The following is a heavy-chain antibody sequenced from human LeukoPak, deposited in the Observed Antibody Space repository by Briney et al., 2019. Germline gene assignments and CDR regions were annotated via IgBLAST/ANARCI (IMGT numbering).Heavy chain of an antibody. J-gene: IGHJ5*02. CDR3: ARDGTGQQLIPANWFDP. Sequence: SQTLSLTCAISGDSVSSNSAAWNWIRQSPSRGLEWLGRTYYRSKWYNDYAVSVKSRITINPDTSKNQFSLQLNSVTPEDTAVYYCARDGTGQQLIPANWFDPWGQGTLVTVSS. V-gene: IGHV6-1*01. CDR2: TYYRSKWYN. D-gene: IGHD6-13*01. CDR1: GDSVSSNSAA.